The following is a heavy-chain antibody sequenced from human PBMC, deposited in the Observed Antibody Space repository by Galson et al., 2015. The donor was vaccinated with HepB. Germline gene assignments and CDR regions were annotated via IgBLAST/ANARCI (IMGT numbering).Heavy chain of an antibody. D-gene: IGHD2-15*01. V-gene: IGHV3-30*18. CDR2: ISYDGSNK. J-gene: IGHJ4*02. CDR3: AKARGYCSGGSCYSAY. CDR1: GFNFSSYG. Sequence: SLRLSCAASGFNFSSYGMHWVRQAPGKGLEWVAVISYDGSNKYYADSVKGRFTISRDNSQNTLYLQMNSLRAEDTAVYYCAKARGYCSGGSCYSAYWGQGTLVTVSS.